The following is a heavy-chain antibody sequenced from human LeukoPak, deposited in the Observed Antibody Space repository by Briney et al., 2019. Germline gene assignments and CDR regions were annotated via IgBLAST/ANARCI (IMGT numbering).Heavy chain of an antibody. CDR2: IYYSGST. CDR3: ARDGYSSSWYSAFDI. CDR1: GGSISNYY. V-gene: IGHV4-59*01. J-gene: IGHJ3*02. Sequence: SETLSLTCTVSGGSISNYYWSWIRQAPGKGLEWIGYIYYSGSTSYNPSLKSRVTISVDTSKNQFYLRLSSVTAADTAVYYCARDGYSSSWYSAFDIWGQGTMVSVSS. D-gene: IGHD6-13*01.